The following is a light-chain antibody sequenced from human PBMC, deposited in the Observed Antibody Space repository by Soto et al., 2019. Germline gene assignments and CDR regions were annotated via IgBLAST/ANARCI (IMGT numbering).Light chain of an antibody. CDR3: QQSYSAPYT. V-gene: IGKV1-39*01. J-gene: IGKJ2*01. Sequence: DLQMTQSPSSLSASVGDRVTITCRASQNINNYLKWYQQKPGKAPELRIYAAFTLQSGVPYRVPSRFSGSGSGTDSTLILRSLQPEDLATYDVQQSYSAPYTFGQRNKLEIK. CDR2: AAF. CDR1: QNINNY.